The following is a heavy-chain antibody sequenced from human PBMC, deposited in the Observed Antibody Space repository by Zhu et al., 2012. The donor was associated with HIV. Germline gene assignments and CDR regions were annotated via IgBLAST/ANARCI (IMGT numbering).Heavy chain of an antibody. V-gene: IGHV4-39*01. CDR3: VRLAVTMVRGVIIGGGWFDS. Sequence: QVQLQESGRGLLKPSETLSLTCTVSGDSISNVHYYWGWIRQAPGKGPEWIGNIYYSGNTYYNASLKSRVTLSIDTSRNQMSLKTNSVTAADTAAYHCVRLAVTMVRGVIIGGGWFDSWGQGTRVIVSS. CDR1: GDSISNVHYY. J-gene: IGHJ5*01. CDR2: IYYSGNT. D-gene: IGHD3-10*01.